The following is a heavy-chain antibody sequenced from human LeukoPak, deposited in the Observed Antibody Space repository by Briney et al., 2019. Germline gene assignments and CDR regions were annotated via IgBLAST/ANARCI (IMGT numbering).Heavy chain of an antibody. Sequence: PGGSLRLSCAASGFTFSNYWIHWVRQAPGKGLVWVSRINSDGTTIAYADSVKGRFTISRDNARNTLSLQMNSLRDEDTAVYYCARVTTYGPYHDCWGQGTLVTVSS. CDR2: INSDGTTI. D-gene: IGHD3-10*01. J-gene: IGHJ4*02. V-gene: IGHV3-74*01. CDR1: GFTFSNYW. CDR3: ARVTTYGPYHDC.